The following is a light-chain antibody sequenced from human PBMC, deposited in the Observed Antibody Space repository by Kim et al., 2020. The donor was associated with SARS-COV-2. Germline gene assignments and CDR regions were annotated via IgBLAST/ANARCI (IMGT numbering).Light chain of an antibody. CDR1: QGISSY. CDR2: AAS. CDR3: QQYYSYPPFT. J-gene: IGKJ3*01. Sequence: STGDRVTITCRASQGISSYLAWYQQKPGKAPKLLIYAASTLQSGVPSRFSGSGSGTDFTLTISCLQSEDFATYYCQQYYSYPPFTFGPGTKVDIK. V-gene: IGKV1-8*01.